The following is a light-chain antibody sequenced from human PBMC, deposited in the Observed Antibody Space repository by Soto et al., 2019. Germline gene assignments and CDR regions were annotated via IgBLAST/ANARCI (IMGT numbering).Light chain of an antibody. CDR1: QSVSSN. J-gene: IGKJ2*01. CDR2: GAS. V-gene: IGKV3-15*01. CDR3: QQYNNRPYT. Sequence: ETVMTQSPATLSVSPGERATLSCRASQSVSSNLAWYQQKPGQAPRLLIYGASTRATGIPARFSGSGSGTESTLTISSLQSEDFAVYYCQQYNNRPYTFGQGTKLEIK.